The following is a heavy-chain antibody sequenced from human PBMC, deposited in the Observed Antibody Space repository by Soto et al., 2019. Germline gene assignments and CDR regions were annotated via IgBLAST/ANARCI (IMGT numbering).Heavy chain of an antibody. J-gene: IGHJ4*02. V-gene: IGHV1-3*01. CDR1: GYTFTNYA. Sequence: ASVKVSCKASGYTFTNYAIHWVRQAPGQRLEWMGWINAGNGNTKYSQKFQGRVTITRDTSASTANMELSSLRSEDTAVYYCARGDSSGYYVFDYWGQGTLVTVSS. CDR2: INAGNGNT. D-gene: IGHD3-22*01. CDR3: ARGDSSGYYVFDY.